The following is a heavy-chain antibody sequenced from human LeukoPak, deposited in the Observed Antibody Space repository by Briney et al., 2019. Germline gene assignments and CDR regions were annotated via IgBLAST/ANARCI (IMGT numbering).Heavy chain of an antibody. CDR2: INHSGST. V-gene: IGHV4-34*01. Sequence: SETPSLTCAVYGGSFSGYYWSWIRQPPGKGLEWIGEINHSGSTNYNPSLKSRVTISVDTSKNQFSLKLSSVTAADTAVYYCARVKGLLWFGEKRYFDYWGQGTLVTVSS. CDR1: GGSFSGYY. D-gene: IGHD3-10*01. J-gene: IGHJ4*02. CDR3: ARVKGLLWFGEKRYFDY.